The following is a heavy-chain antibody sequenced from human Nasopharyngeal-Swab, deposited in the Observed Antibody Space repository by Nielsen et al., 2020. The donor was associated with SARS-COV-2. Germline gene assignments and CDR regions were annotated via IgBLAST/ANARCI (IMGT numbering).Heavy chain of an antibody. V-gene: IGHV3-74*01. CDR1: GFTLSRHW. J-gene: IGHJ3*02. Sequence: GESLKISCAASGFTLSRHWMHWVRQESGKALVWVSCVKSDGSITHYADSVKGRFTISRDNAKNTLYLQMNSLRAEDTAVYYCVGEDDAFDIWGQGTTVTVSS. CDR3: VGEDDAFDI. CDR2: VKSDGSIT.